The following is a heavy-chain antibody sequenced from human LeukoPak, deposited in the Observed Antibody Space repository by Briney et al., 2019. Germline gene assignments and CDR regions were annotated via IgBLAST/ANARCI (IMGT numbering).Heavy chain of an antibody. CDR2: INLKSGNT. CDR1: GYTFTRYD. Sequence: ASVKDSCKASGYTFTRYDINWVRQATGQGLEWMGWINLKSGNTGHAQKFQGRVTITRDTSISTVYLELSSLRSEDTALYFCTRVDGSPDYWGQGTLVTVSS. V-gene: IGHV1-8*03. D-gene: IGHD2-15*01. CDR3: TRVDGSPDY. J-gene: IGHJ4*02.